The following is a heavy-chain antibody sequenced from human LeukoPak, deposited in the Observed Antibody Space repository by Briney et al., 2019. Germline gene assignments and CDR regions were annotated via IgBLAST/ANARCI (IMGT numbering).Heavy chain of an antibody. CDR1: GFTFSSYS. CDR3: ARTDLYSSSWYPLHLDY. D-gene: IGHD6-13*01. J-gene: IGHJ4*02. Sequence: GGSLRLSCAASGFTFSSYSMNWVRQASGKGLEWVSYISSSSSTIYYADSVKGRFTISRDNAKNSLYLQMNSLRAEDTAVYYCARTDLYSSSWYPLHLDYWGQGTLVTVSS. V-gene: IGHV3-48*01. CDR2: ISSSSSTI.